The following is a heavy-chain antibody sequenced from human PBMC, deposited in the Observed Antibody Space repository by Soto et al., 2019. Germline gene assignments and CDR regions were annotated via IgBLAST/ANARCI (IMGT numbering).Heavy chain of an antibody. D-gene: IGHD3-16*01. Sequence: QVQLVESGGGVVQPGTSLRLSCAASRLTFSAHDMHWVRQAPGKGLEWVALIWSDGSRGFYADSVKGRFTISRDNFQNTLSVQMNSMGAEDTAVYYCAGEPKGGAYDMDVWGQGTTVTVSS. CDR1: RLTFSAHD. CDR3: AGEPKGGAYDMDV. V-gene: IGHV3-33*01. CDR2: IWSDGSRG. J-gene: IGHJ6*02.